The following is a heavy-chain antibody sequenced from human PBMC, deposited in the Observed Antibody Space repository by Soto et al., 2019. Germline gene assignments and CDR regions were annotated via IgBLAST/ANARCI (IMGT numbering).Heavy chain of an antibody. Sequence: ASVKVSCKASGYTFTGYYMHWVRQAPGQGLEWMGWINPNSGGTNYAQKFQGRVTMTRDTSISTAYMELSRLRSDDTAVYYCARDSGRVVWDTVVVRSDPNPRGFNWFDPWGQGTLVTVS. V-gene: IGHV1-2*02. CDR1: GYTFTGYY. J-gene: IGHJ5*02. CDR2: INPNSGGT. CDR3: ARDSGRVVWDTVVVRSDPNPRGFNWFDP. D-gene: IGHD2-15*01.